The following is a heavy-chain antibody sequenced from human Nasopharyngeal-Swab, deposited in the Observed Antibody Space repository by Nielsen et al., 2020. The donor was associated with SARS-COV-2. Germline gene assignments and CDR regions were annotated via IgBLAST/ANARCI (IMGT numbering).Heavy chain of an antibody. Sequence: GGSLRLFCAVSGFTFSNSWVHWVRQAPGNGPVWVSRVNSDGSRTGYADSVKGRFILSIDNAKNTVYLQMNSLRAEDTAVYYCARDFDKTGDWGQGTLVTVSS. CDR3: ARDFDKTGD. V-gene: IGHV3-74*01. J-gene: IGHJ4*02. CDR1: GFTFSNSW. D-gene: IGHD7-27*01. CDR2: VNSDGSRT.